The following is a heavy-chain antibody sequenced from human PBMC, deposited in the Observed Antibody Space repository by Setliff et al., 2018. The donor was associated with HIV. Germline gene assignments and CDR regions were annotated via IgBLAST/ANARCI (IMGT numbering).Heavy chain of an antibody. CDR2: INPRGGRT. D-gene: IGHD5-18*01. CDR1: GYTFTSYY. J-gene: IGHJ6*02. CDR3: ARGRYNSRIDV. Sequence: GASVKVSCKASGYTFTSYYMHWVRQAPGQGLEWMGSINPRGGRTKYAQKFQGRLTLTTDTSTSTVYLELRSLTSDDTAVYYCARGRYNSRIDVWGQGTTVTVSS. V-gene: IGHV1-46*01.